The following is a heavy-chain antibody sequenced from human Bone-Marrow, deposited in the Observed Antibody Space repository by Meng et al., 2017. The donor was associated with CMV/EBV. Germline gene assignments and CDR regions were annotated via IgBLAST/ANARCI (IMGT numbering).Heavy chain of an antibody. D-gene: IGHD3-16*02. CDR2: INPNSGGT. CDR1: GYTFTGYY. Sequence: ASVKVSCKASGYTFTGYYMHWVRQAPGQGLEWMGWINPNSGGTNYAQKCQGRFNMTRDTSFSTAYMELSRLRTDDTAVYYCARGGGWDPPGEYDYVWGSYRWVDYWGQGTLVTVSS. J-gene: IGHJ4*02. V-gene: IGHV1-2*02. CDR3: ARGGGWDPPGEYDYVWGSYRWVDY.